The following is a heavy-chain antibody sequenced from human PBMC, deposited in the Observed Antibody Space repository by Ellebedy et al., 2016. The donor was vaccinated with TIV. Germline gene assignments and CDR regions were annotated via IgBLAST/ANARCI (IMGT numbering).Heavy chain of an antibody. Sequence: GESLKISXAASGFTFSSYSMNWVRQAPGKGLEWVSSISSSSSYIYYADSVKGRFTISRDNAKNSLYLQMNSLRAEDTAVYYCARDPGGDYDYVWGSYRPFDYWGQGTLVTVSS. CDR2: ISSSSSYI. J-gene: IGHJ4*02. CDR1: GFTFSSYS. V-gene: IGHV3-21*01. CDR3: ARDPGGDYDYVWGSYRPFDY. D-gene: IGHD3-16*02.